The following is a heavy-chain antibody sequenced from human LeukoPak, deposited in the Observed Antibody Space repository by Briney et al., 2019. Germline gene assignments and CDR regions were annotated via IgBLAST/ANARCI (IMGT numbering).Heavy chain of an antibody. V-gene: IGHV3-30*18. Sequence: GGSLRLSCAAYGFIFSSYGMHWVRQAPGKGLEWVAVISYDGSNEYYGDSVKGRFTISRDNSKNTLYLQMNSLRAEDTAVYYCAKVQSSGEFWSWIDPWGKGKVVTVFS. J-gene: IGHJ5*02. CDR3: AKVQSSGEFWSWIDP. CDR1: GFIFSSYG. CDR2: ISYDGSNE. D-gene: IGHD2-15*01.